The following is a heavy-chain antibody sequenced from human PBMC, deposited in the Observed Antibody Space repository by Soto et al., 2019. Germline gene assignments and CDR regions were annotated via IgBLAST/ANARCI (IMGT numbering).Heavy chain of an antibody. CDR2: TTDNDGDR. CDR3: ARGSSDSYPGSRIFDL. Sequence: PGGSLRLSCVASGTTFRSRAMSWARQAPGEGLEWVSVTTDNDGDRKYADSVRGRFTISRDNSKNTLYLQMSSLRAEDSAVYYCARGSSDSYPGSRIFDLWGRGTRVTVSS. CDR1: GTTFRSRA. J-gene: IGHJ4*02. D-gene: IGHD3-10*01. V-gene: IGHV3-23*01.